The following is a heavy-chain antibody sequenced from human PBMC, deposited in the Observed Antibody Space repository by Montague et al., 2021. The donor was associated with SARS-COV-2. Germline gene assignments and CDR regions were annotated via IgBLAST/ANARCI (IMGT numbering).Heavy chain of an antibody. D-gene: IGHD6-19*01. CDR2: IYYSGST. CDR1: GGSISSYY. Sequence: SETLSLTCTVSGGSISSYYWSWIRQPPGKGLEWIGYIYYSGSTNYNPSLKSRVTISVDTSKNQFSLKLSSVTAADTAVYYCARGLGGYSSGWYWDYWGQGTLVTVSS. V-gene: IGHV4-59*08. J-gene: IGHJ4*02. CDR3: ARGLGGYSSGWYWDY.